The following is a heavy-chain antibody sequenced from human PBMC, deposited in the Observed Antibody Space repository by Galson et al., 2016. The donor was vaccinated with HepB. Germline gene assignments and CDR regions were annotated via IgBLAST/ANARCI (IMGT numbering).Heavy chain of an antibody. J-gene: IGHJ6*02. D-gene: IGHD2-2*02. CDR2: ISDSEST. V-gene: IGHV4-61*01. CDR1: GGSVSSASHY. CDR3: AKDEGFYNGMDF. Sequence: ETLSLTCTVSGGSVSSASHYWSWVRQPTGKGLEWIGYISDSESTNYNPSLKGRVTISLDRSKNQFSLRLNSVIAADTAVYYCAKDEGFYNGMDFWGQGTTVTVS.